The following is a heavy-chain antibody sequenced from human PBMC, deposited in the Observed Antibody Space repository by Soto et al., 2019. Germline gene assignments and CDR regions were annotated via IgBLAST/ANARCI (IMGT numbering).Heavy chain of an antibody. CDR1: GFTVSSHA. CDR2: ITADGGT. V-gene: IGHV3-23*01. Sequence: EVQGLESGGGLVQPGGSLRLSCEGSGFTVSSHAMTWIRQAPGKGPEWVSTITADGGTYYADSVKCRFAMSRDTSESTLYLQMNSLGAQDTAAYYGATHLSCSSSSCQYDAFAIRGQGTMVTVSS. J-gene: IGHJ3*02. D-gene: IGHD2-2*01. CDR3: ATHLSCSSSSCQYDAFAI.